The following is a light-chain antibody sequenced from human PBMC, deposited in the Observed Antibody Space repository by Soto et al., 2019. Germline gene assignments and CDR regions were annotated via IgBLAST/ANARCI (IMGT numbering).Light chain of an antibody. Sequence: EMVLTQSPGTLSLSPGDRATLSCRASQSVSNDYVAWVQQKPGQTPRLLIYGASTRASGIPPRFSGSGSGTDFTLTISSLQSEDFAVYYCQQLNYWPRITFGQGTRLEIK. J-gene: IGKJ5*01. CDR2: GAS. CDR1: QSVSND. CDR3: QQLNYWPRIT. V-gene: IGKV3-15*01.